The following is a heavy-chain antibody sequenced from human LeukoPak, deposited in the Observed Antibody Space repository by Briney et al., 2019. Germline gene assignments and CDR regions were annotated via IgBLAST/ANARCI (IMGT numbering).Heavy chain of an antibody. D-gene: IGHD1-1*01. V-gene: IGHV3-48*03. CDR3: ARPGTHVGFDY. CDR1: GFTFSSYE. J-gene: IGHJ4*02. Sequence: GGSLRLSCXASGFTFSSYEMNWVRQAPGKGLEWVSYISSSGSTIYYADSVKGRFTISRDNAKNSLYLQMNSLRAEDTAVYYCARPGTHVGFDYWGQGTLVTVSS. CDR2: ISSSGSTI.